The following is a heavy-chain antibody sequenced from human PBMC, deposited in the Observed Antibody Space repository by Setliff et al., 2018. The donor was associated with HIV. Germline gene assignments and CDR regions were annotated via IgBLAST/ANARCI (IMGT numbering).Heavy chain of an antibody. CDR1: GYTFTRYG. D-gene: IGHD3-10*01. Sequence: ASVKVSCKASGYTFTRYGISWVRQAPGQGLEWMGWISGYNGNTKYVQKLQGRVTMTTDTSTSTVYMELRSLRSDDTAVYYCARKHKVSLGRGIVVLWGFDPWGQGTLVTVSS. CDR3: ARKHKVSLGRGIVVLWGFDP. CDR2: ISGYNGNT. J-gene: IGHJ5*02. V-gene: IGHV1-18*01.